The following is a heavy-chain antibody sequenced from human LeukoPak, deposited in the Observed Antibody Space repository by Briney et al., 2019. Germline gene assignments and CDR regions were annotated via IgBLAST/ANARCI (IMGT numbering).Heavy chain of an antibody. D-gene: IGHD6-19*01. Sequence: GGSLRLSCAASGFTLSSYWMHWVRQAPGKGLVWVSRIKSDGSTTNYADSVKGRFTISRDNAKNTLYLQMNSLRAEDTAVYYCARELAVGGTWFDPWGQGTLATVSS. V-gene: IGHV3-74*01. CDR1: GFTLSSYW. CDR3: ARELAVGGTWFDP. J-gene: IGHJ5*02. CDR2: IKSDGSTT.